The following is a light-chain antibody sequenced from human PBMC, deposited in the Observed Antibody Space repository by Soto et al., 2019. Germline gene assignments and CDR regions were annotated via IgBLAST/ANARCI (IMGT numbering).Light chain of an antibody. CDR2: GAS. CDR1: QRISSN. CDR3: QQYNIWPPYT. V-gene: IGKV3-15*01. J-gene: IGKJ2*01. Sequence: EIVMTQSPATLSVSPGERATLYCKASQRISSNLAWYQQKPAQPPRLLIYGASTRATGITARFSGSGSGTEFTLTISGLQSEDFSLYYCQQYNIWPPYTFGQGTNLEIK.